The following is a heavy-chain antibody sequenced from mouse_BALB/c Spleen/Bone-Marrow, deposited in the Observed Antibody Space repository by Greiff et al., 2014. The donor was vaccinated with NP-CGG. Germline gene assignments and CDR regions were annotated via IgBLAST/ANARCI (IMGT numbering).Heavy chain of an antibody. CDR3: GRWGDGYYYAMDY. J-gene: IGHJ4*01. D-gene: IGHD2-3*01. V-gene: IGHV1-37*01. CDR2: INPFNGDT. CDR1: GYSFTGYF. Sequence: VQLQQSGPDLVKPGASVKLSCKASGYSFTGYFLNWVRQSHGKSLEWIGRINPFNGDTFYNQKFKGKATLTVDKSSTTAHMGLLSLTSEDSAVYYCGRWGDGYYYAMDYWGQGTSVTVSS.